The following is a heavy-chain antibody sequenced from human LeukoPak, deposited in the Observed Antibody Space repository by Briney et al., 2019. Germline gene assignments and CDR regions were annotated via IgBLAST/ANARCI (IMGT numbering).Heavy chain of an antibody. D-gene: IGHD6-13*01. CDR3: ARSAAALADAFDI. V-gene: IGHV3-9*01. CDR1: GFTFDDYA. CDR2: ISWNSGSI. Sequence: GGSLRLSCAASGFTFDDYAMHWVRQAPGKGLEWVSGISWNSGSIGYADSVKGRFTISRDNAKNSLYLQMNSLRAEDTALYYCARSAAALADAFDIWGQGTMVTVSS. J-gene: IGHJ3*02.